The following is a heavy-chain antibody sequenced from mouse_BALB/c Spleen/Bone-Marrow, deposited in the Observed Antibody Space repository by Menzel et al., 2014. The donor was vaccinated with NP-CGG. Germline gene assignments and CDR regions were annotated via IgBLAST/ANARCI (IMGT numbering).Heavy chain of an antibody. CDR1: GFTFTDYY. V-gene: IGHV7-3*02. Sequence: EVQGVESGGGLVQPGGSLILSCATSGFTFTDYYMSWVRQPPGKALEWLGFIRNKANGYTTEYSASVKGRFTISRDNSQSILYLQMNTLRAEDSATYYCARSLYPRAMDYWGQGTSVTVSS. D-gene: IGHD2-1*01. J-gene: IGHJ4*01. CDR2: IRNKANGYTT. CDR3: ARSLYPRAMDY.